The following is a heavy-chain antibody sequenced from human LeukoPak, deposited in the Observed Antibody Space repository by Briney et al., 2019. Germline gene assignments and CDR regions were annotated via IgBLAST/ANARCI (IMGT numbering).Heavy chain of an antibody. D-gene: IGHD6-13*01. CDR2: IYYSGGT. Sequence: PSETLSLTCTVSGGSISSYYWSWIRQPPGKGLEWIGYIYYSGGTNYNPSLKSRVTISVDTSKNQFSLKLSSVTAADTAVYYCARDSSSYLFDYWGQGTLVTVSS. CDR3: ARDSSSYLFDY. V-gene: IGHV4-59*12. J-gene: IGHJ4*02. CDR1: GGSISSYY.